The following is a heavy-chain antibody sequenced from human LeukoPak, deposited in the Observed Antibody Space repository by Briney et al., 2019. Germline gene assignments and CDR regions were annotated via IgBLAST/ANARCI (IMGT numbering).Heavy chain of an antibody. CDR1: GFAFSIYW. J-gene: IGHJ4*02. CDR3: ARDYPTSGIVTIFDY. Sequence: PGGSLRLSCAASGFAFSIYWMSWVRQPPGKGLEWVANIRNDGSEKYYVDSVKGRLTISRDNSKNTLYLQMSSLRAEDTAVYYCARDYPTSGIVTIFDYWGQGTLVTVSS. V-gene: IGHV3-7*03. D-gene: IGHD1-1*01. CDR2: IRNDGSEK.